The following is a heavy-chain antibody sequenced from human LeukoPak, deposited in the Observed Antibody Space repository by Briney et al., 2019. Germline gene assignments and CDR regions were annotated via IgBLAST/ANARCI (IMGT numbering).Heavy chain of an antibody. CDR2: IYPGDSDT. CDR3: AGAGIRDSSSHDY. D-gene: IGHD6-6*01. CDR1: GYSFTSYW. J-gene: IGHJ4*02. V-gene: IGHV5-51*01. Sequence: GESLKISCKGSGYSFTSYWIGWVRQLPGKGLEWMGIIYPGDSDTRYSPSFQGQVTISADKSISTAYLQWSSLKASDTAIFYRAGAGIRDSSSHDYWGQGTLVTVSS.